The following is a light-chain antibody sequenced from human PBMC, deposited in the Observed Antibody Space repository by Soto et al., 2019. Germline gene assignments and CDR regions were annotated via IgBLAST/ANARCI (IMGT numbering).Light chain of an antibody. Sequence: QSALTQPPSVSGAPGQRVTISCTGDSSNIGSTYDVHWYQHIPGTAPKLLIYANNNRPSGVPDRFSGSKSGSSASLAITGLQAGDEADYYCQSYDSGLRGAVFGTGTKLTVL. V-gene: IGLV1-40*01. CDR3: QSYDSGLRGAV. J-gene: IGLJ1*01. CDR1: SSNIGSTYD. CDR2: ANN.